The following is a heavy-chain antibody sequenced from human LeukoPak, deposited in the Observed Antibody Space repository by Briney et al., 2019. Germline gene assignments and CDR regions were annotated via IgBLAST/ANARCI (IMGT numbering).Heavy chain of an antibody. CDR1: GGSFSGYY. Sequence: PSETLSLTXAVYGGSFSGYYWSWIRQPPGKGLEWIGEINHSGSTNYNPSLKSRVTISVDTSKNQFSLKLSSVTAADTAVYYCARSGYYYDSSGYSHWGQGTLVTVSS. CDR3: ARSGYYYDSSGYSH. D-gene: IGHD3-22*01. V-gene: IGHV4-34*01. J-gene: IGHJ4*02. CDR2: INHSGST.